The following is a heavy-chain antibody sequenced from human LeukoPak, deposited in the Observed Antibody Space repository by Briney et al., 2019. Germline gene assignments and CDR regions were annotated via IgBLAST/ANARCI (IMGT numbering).Heavy chain of an antibody. D-gene: IGHD3-16*02. CDR1: GFTFSSYA. CDR2: ISYDGSNK. V-gene: IGHV3-30-3*01. Sequence: PGRSLRLSCAASGFTFSSYAMHWVRQAPGKGLEWVAVISYDGSNKYYADSVKGRFTISRDNSKNTLYLQMNSLRAEDAAVYYCARAHTMITFGGVIVPLPDYWGQGTLVTVSS. J-gene: IGHJ4*02. CDR3: ARAHTMITFGGVIVPLPDY.